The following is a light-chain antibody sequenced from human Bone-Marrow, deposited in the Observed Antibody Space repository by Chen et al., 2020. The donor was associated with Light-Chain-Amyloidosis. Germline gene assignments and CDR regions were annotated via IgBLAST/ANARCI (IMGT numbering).Light chain of an antibody. CDR1: NIGSTS. V-gene: IGLV3-21*02. CDR2: DDS. J-gene: IGLJ3*02. Sequence: SYVLTQPSSVSVAPGQTATIACGGNNIGSTSVHWYQQTPGQAPLLVVYDDSDRPSGIPERVSGSNSGNTATLTISRVGAGDEADYYCRVWDRSSERPVFGGGTKLTVL. CDR3: RVWDRSSERPV.